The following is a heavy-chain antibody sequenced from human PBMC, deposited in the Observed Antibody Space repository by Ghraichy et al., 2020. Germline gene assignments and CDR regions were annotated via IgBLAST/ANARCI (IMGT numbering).Heavy chain of an antibody. V-gene: IGHV3-11*06. Sequence: GGSLRLSCAASGFTFSDYYMSWIRQAPGKGLEWVSYISGTSSYTNYADSVKGRFTISRDNAKNSLYLQMNSLRAEDTAVYYCARDRPEGPVVAAAINWFDPWGQGTLVTVSS. CDR3: ARDRPEGPVVAAAINWFDP. CDR2: ISGTSSYT. J-gene: IGHJ5*02. D-gene: IGHD2-15*01. CDR1: GFTFSDYY.